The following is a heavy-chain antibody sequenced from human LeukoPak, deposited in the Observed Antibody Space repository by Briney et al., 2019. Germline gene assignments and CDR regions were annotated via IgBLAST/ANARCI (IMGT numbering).Heavy chain of an antibody. J-gene: IGHJ4*02. CDR1: GFTFSTYW. D-gene: IGHD1/OR15-1a*01. CDR3: ARDPSGSSTTSFDY. Sequence: GGSLRLSCAASGFTFSTYWMHWVRQAPGKGLVWVSLINSDGSSTSYADSVKGRFTISRDNAKNTLYLQMNTLRVEDTAVYYCARDPSGSSTTSFDYWGQGTLVTVSS. CDR2: INSDGSST. V-gene: IGHV3-74*01.